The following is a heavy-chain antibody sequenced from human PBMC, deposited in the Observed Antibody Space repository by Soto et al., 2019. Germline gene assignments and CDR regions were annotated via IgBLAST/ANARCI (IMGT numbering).Heavy chain of an antibody. CDR3: ARDSYGSGSYPNDAFDI. D-gene: IGHD3-10*01. CDR2: ISGSGGSP. Sequence: EVQLLESGGGLVQPGGSLRLSCAASGFTFSSSAMSWVRQAPGKRLEWVSAISGSGGSPYYADSVKGRFTISRDNYKKTLYLQMNSLRAEDTAVYYCARDSYGSGSYPNDAFDIWGKGTMVTVSS. V-gene: IGHV3-23*01. J-gene: IGHJ3*02. CDR1: GFTFSSSA.